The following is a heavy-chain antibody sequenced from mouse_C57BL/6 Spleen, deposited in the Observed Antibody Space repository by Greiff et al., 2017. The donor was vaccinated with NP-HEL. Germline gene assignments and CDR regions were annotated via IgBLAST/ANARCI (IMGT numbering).Heavy chain of an antibody. J-gene: IGHJ1*03. D-gene: IGHD2-1*01. V-gene: IGHV5-16*01. CDR1: GFTFSDYY. Sequence: EVKLVESEGGLVQPGSSMKLSCTASGFTFSDYYMAWVRQVPEKGLEWVANINYDGSSTYYLASLKSRFIISRDNAKNILYLQMSSLKSEDTATYYCARDYGNSYWYFDVWGTGTTVTVSS. CDR2: INYDGSST. CDR3: ARDYGNSYWYFDV.